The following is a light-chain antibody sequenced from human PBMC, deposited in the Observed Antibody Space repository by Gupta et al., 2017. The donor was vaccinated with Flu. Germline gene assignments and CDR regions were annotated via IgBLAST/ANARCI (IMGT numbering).Light chain of an antibody. J-gene: IGLJ2*01. V-gene: IGLV2-14*01. CDR1: SSDVGGYNY. CDR3: SSYTSSSTLV. CDR2: EVQ. Sequence: QSALTQPASVSGSPGQSITISCTGTSSDVGGYNYVSWSQQHPGKAPQLMIYEVQNRPSGVSNRFSCSKSGNTASLTISGLQAEDEADYYCSSYTSSSTLVFGGGTKLTVL.